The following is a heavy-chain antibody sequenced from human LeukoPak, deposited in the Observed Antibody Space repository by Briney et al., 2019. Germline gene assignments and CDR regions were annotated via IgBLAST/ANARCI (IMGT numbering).Heavy chain of an antibody. D-gene: IGHD4-17*01. CDR3: AKSYGSYYYSGMDV. CDR1: GFTFDDYA. V-gene: IGHV3-43*02. J-gene: IGHJ6*02. CDR2: ISGDGGST. Sequence: GGSLRLSCAASGFTFDDYAMHWVRHVPGKGLEWVSVISGDGGSTSHADSVKGRFTISRDNSKNSLYLQMNSLRTEDTAFYYCAKSYGSYYYSGMDVWGQGTTVIVSS.